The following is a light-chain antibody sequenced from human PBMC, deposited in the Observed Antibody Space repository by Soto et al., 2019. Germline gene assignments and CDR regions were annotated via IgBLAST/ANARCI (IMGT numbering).Light chain of an antibody. CDR2: EVS. Sequence: DVVMTQTPLSLSVAPGQPASISFKSSQSLLHITGETFLFWYLQKPGQSPQLLIYEVSTRVSGVPDRFSGSGSGTDFTLEISRVETDDVGIYYCMQSTQLPPTFGQRTRLAIK. CDR3: MQSTQLPPT. J-gene: IGKJ5*01. V-gene: IGKV2D-29*02. CDR1: QSLLHITGETF.